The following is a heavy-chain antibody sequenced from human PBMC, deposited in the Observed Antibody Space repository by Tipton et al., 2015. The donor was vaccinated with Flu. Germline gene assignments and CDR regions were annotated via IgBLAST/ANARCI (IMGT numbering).Heavy chain of an antibody. CDR1: GFSFGRHA. D-gene: IGHD3-16*01. CDR2: ISHNGGFE. CDR3: VRDFRVGSYFDY. J-gene: IGHJ4*02. Sequence: SLRLSCAASGFSFGRHAMHWVRQAPGKGLEWVAVISHNGGFEHHADAVDGRFTISRDNSDNTLFLHMNSLKRDDTAVYYCVRDFRVGSYFDYWGQGTLVTVSS. V-gene: IGHV3-30*14.